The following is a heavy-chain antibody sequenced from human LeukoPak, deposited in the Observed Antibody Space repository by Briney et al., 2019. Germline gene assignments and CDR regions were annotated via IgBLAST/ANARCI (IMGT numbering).Heavy chain of an antibody. D-gene: IGHD3-22*01. Sequence: ASVKVSCKASGYTFTSYGISWVRQAPGQGLEWMGWISAYNGNTNYAQKLQGRVTMTTDTSTSTAYMELRSLRSDDTAVYYCARGYYGSSGYRYYYYYGMDVWGQGTTVTVSS. CDR2: ISAYNGNT. CDR1: GYTFTSYG. J-gene: IGHJ6*02. V-gene: IGHV1-18*01. CDR3: ARGYYGSSGYRYYYYYGMDV.